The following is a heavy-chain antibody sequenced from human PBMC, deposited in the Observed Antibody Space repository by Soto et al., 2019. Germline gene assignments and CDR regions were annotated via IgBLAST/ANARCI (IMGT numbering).Heavy chain of an antibody. CDR3: ARDHCGGDCYDYYGMDV. CDR1: GYTFTSYG. CDR2: ISAYNGNT. D-gene: IGHD2-21*02. Sequence: QVQLVQSGAEVKKPGASVKVSCKASGYTFTSYGISWVRQAPGQGLEWMGWISAYNGNTNYAQKLQGRVTMTTDTSESXXYMELRSLRSDDTAVYYCARDHCGGDCYDYYGMDVWGQGTTVTVSS. V-gene: IGHV1-18*01. J-gene: IGHJ6*02.